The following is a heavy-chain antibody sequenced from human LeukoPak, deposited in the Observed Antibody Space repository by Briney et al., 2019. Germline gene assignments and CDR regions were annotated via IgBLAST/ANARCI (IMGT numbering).Heavy chain of an antibody. CDR2: INPNGGGA. CDR3: ARDDYGDLQYFEN. V-gene: IGHV1-2*02. J-gene: IGHJ4*02. Sequence: ASVKVSCKASGYTFTGYYMHWVRQAPGQGLEWMGWINPNGGGAIYAQKFQGRVTMTRDTSISTAYMEVNRLTSDDTAVYYCARDDYGDLQYFENWGQGTLVTVSS. D-gene: IGHD4-17*01. CDR1: GYTFTGYY.